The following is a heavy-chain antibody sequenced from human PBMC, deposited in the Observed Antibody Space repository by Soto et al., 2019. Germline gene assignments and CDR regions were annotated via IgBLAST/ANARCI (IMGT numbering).Heavy chain of an antibody. J-gene: IGHJ5*02. CDR1: GGTFSNYV. V-gene: IGHV1-69*06. CDR2: IIPISGAA. D-gene: IGHD6-13*01. CDR3: ARDEEISSSWYFDWFDP. Sequence: GASVKVSCKASGGTFSNYVVNWVRQAPGQGLEWMGRIIPISGAANYAQKFQGRVTITADKSTSTSYMELSSLRSEDTAVYYCARDEEISSSWYFDWFDPWGQGTLVTVSS.